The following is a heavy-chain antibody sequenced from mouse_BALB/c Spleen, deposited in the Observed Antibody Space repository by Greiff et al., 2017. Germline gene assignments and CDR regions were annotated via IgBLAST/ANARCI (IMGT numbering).Heavy chain of an antibody. CDR2: IDPENGDT. CDR3: NDAYGSSRRADYYAMDY. D-gene: IGHD1-1*01. J-gene: IGHJ4*01. V-gene: IGHV14-4*02. CDR1: GFNIKDYY. Sequence: EVKVVESGAELVRSGASVKLSCTASGFNIKDYYMHWVKQRPEQGLEWIGWIDPENGDTEYAPKFQGKATMTADTSSNTAYLQLSSLTSEDTAVYYCNDAYGSSRRADYYAMDYWGQGTSVTVSS.